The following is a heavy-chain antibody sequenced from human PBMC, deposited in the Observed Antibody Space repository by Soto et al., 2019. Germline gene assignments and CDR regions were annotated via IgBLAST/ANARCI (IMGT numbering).Heavy chain of an antibody. J-gene: IGHJ6*02. D-gene: IGHD1-26*01. CDR3: ASESGDYHAKNCYGMDV. V-gene: IGHV3-30-3*01. Sequence: PGGSVRLSCAASGFTFSSYAMHWVRQAPGKGLEWVAVISYDGSNKYYADSVKGRFTISRDNSKNTLYLQMNSLRAEDTAVYYCASESGDYHAKNCYGMDVWGQGTTVTVSS. CDR1: GFTFSSYA. CDR2: ISYDGSNK.